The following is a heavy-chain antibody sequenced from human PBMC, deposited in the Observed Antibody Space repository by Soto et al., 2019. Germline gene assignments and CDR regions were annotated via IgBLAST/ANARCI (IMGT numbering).Heavy chain of an antibody. J-gene: IGHJ4*02. V-gene: IGHV1-3*01. Sequence: VQLVQSGAEVKKPGASVRISCTASGLSYTTYAIHWVRQAPGQGLEWMGWINAGNGDTRYSQRFQGRVTLTRDTSAATTYMDLSSLRSEDTSIYYCARPISGYVTWGQGTLVTVPS. CDR2: INAGNGDT. D-gene: IGHD5-12*01. CDR1: GLSYTTYA. CDR3: ARPISGYVT.